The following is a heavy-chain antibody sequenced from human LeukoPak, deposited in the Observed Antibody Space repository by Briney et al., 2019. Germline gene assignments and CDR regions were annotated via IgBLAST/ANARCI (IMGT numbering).Heavy chain of an antibody. CDR1: GYTFTSYW. J-gene: IGHJ4*02. CDR3: ARLGYCSGGGCPHNVFDY. CDR2: IYHGDSDS. V-gene: IGHV5-51*01. Sequence: GESLKISCKGSGYTFTSYWIGWVRQMPGKGLEWMGIIYHGDSDSRYSPSFKGQVTISADKSITTAYLQWSSLKASDTAMYYCARLGYCSGGGCPHNVFDYWGQGTLVTVSS. D-gene: IGHD2-15*01.